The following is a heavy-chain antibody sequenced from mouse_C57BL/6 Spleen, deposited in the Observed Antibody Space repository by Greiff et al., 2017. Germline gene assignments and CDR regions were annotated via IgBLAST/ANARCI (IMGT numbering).Heavy chain of an antibody. CDR1: GYAFSSYW. Sequence: QVQLQQSGAELVKPGASVKISCKASGYAFSSYWMNWVKQRPGKGLEWIGQIYPGDGDTNYNGKFKGKATLTADKSSSTAYMQLSSLTSEDSAVYFCARPSNYDYFDYWGQGTTLTVSS. D-gene: IGHD2-5*01. CDR3: ARPSNYDYFDY. J-gene: IGHJ2*01. CDR2: IYPGDGDT. V-gene: IGHV1-80*01.